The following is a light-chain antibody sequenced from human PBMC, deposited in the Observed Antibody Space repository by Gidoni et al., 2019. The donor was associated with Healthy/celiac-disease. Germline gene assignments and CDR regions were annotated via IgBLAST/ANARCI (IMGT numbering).Light chain of an antibody. CDR2: GAS. CDR1: QSVSSSY. CDR3: QQYGSSWT. J-gene: IGKJ1*01. Sequence: EIVLTQSPGPLSLSPGERATLSCRPSQSVSSSYLAWYQQKPGQAPRLLSYGASSRATGIPDRFSGSGSGTDFTLTISRLEPEDFAVYYCQQYGSSWTFXXXTKVEIK. V-gene: IGKV3-20*01.